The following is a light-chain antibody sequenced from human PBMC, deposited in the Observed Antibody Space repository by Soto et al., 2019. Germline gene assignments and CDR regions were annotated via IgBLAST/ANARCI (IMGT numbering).Light chain of an antibody. CDR1: QSASTN. V-gene: IGKV3-15*01. J-gene: IGKJ2*01. CDR3: QQYNTWRLT. CDR2: GSS. Sequence: DIVMKQSPVTLSVSPGERATLSCRASQSASTNFAWYQQKPGQSPRLLLYGSSTRATGIPARFRGSGSGTEFALTFGSLQSEDFAVYYCQQYNTWRLTFGRGTKVKS.